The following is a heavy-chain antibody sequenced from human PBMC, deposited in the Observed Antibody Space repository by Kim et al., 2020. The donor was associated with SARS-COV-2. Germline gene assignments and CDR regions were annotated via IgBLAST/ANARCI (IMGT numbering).Heavy chain of an antibody. J-gene: IGHJ6*02. D-gene: IGHD1-7*01. V-gene: IGHV4-59*13. CDR3: ARVRRGPAPELDPYGMDV. CDR1: GGSISSYY. Sequence: SETLSLTCTVSGGSISSYYWSWIRQPPGKGLEWIGYIYYSGSTNYNPSLKSRVTISVDTSKNQFSLKLSSVTAADTAVYYCARVRRGPAPELDPYGMDVWGQGTTVTVSS. CDR2: IYYSGST.